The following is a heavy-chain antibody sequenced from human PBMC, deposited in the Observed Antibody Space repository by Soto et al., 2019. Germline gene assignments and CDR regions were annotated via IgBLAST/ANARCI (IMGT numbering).Heavy chain of an antibody. CDR1: GGSFSGYY. Sequence: QVQLQQWGAGLLKPSETLSLTCAVYGGSFSGYYWSWIRQPPGKGLEWIGEVNHSGSTNFNPSLXSXVXIXXDTSKNQFSLKLSSGTAADTAVYYCASGYGRNFDYWGQGTLFTVSS. CDR2: VNHSGST. D-gene: IGHD3-10*01. J-gene: IGHJ4*02. V-gene: IGHV4-34*01. CDR3: ASGYGRNFDY.